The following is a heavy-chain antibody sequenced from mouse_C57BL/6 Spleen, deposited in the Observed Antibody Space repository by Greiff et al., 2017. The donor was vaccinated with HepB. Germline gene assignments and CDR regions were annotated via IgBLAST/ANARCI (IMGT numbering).Heavy chain of an antibody. CDR2: IDPSDSYT. Sequence: QVQLKESGAELVRPGTSVKLSCKASGYTFTSYWMHWVKQRPGQGLEWIGVIDPSDSYTNYNQKFKGKATLTVDTSSSTAYMQLSSLTSEDSAVYYCARDGSSFHWYFDVWGTGTTVTVSS. V-gene: IGHV1-59*01. CDR1: GYTFTSYW. D-gene: IGHD1-1*01. J-gene: IGHJ1*03. CDR3: ARDGSSFHWYFDV.